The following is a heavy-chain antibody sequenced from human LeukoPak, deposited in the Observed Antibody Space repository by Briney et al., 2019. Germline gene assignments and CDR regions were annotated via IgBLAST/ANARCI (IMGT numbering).Heavy chain of an antibody. D-gene: IGHD3-22*01. J-gene: IGHJ3*02. CDR3: ARDSWNYSSEDVFVI. CDR2: IYTSGSN. CDR1: GGSISSYY. Sequence: SETLSLTCTVSGGSISSYYWSWIRQHAGKGLEWIGRIYTSGSNNYKPSLKSRVTISVDKSKNQFSLKLSSVTPADTAVYSCARDSWNYSSEDVFVIWGEGTMGTVSS. V-gene: IGHV4-4*07.